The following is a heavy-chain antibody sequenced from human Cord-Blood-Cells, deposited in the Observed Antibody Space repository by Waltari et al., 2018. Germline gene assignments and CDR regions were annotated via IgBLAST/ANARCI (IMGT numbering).Heavy chain of an antibody. D-gene: IGHD3-10*01. J-gene: IGHJ4*02. V-gene: IGHV4-59*08. CDR2: IYYSGST. CDR1: GVSITSYY. Sequence: QVQLQESGPGLVKPSETLSLTCTVPGVSITSYYWSWIRQPPGKGLEWIGYIYYSGSTNYNPSLKSRVTISVDTSKNQFSLKLSSVTAADTAVYYCAGWFRELFDYWGQGTLVTVSS. CDR3: AGWFRELFDY.